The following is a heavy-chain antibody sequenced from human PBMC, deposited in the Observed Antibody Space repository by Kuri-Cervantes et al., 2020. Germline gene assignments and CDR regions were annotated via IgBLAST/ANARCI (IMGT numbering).Heavy chain of an antibody. CDR1: GFTFSDYY. CDR2: ISSSGSTI. V-gene: IGHV3-11*01. J-gene: IGHJ6*02. CDR3: AREGDYGDYGSYYGMDV. Sequence: GESLKISCAASGFTFSDYYMSWIRQSPGKGLEWVSYISSSGSTIYYADSVKGRFTISRDNAKNSLYLQMNSLRAEDTAVYYCAREGDYGDYGSYYGMDVWGQGTTVTVSS. D-gene: IGHD4-17*01.